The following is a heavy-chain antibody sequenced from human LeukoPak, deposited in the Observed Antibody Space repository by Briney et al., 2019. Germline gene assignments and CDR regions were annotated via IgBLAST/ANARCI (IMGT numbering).Heavy chain of an antibody. J-gene: IGHJ4*02. V-gene: IGHV4-59*01. CDR2: IYYSGST. Sequence: PSETLSLTCTVSGGSINSYYWSWIRQPPGKGLEWIGYIYYSGSTNYNPSFKSRVTISVDTSKNQFSLKLSSVTAADTAVYYCARGAPYYYDSSGYLFDYWGQGTLVTVSS. D-gene: IGHD3-22*01. CDR1: GGSINSYY. CDR3: ARGAPYYYDSSGYLFDY.